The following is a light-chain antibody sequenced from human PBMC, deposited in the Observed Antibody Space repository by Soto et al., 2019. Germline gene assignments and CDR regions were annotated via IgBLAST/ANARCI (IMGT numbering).Light chain of an antibody. Sequence: AIRMTQSPSSFSASTGDRVTITCRASQGISSYLAWYQQKPGQAPRLLIFAASTRAPGIPARFSGSGSGTEFTLTISSLQSADFGVYYCQQYYSWPRGTFGQGTKV. J-gene: IGKJ1*01. CDR1: QGISSY. V-gene: IGKV1-8*01. CDR2: AAS. CDR3: QQYYSWPRGT.